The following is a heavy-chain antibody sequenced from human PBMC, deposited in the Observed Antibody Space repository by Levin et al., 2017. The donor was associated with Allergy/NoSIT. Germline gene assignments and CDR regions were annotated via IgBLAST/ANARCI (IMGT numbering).Heavy chain of an antibody. D-gene: IGHD3-9*01. CDR3: AKAVRYFDWLLPSYYYDYGMDV. CDR2: ISGSGGST. V-gene: IGHV3-23*01. J-gene: IGHJ6*02. Sequence: QPGGSLRLSCAASGFTFSSYAMSWVRQAPGKGLEWVSAISGSGGSTYYADSVKGRFTISRDNSKNTLYLQMNSLRAEDTAVYYCAKAVRYFDWLLPSYYYDYGMDVWGQGTTVTVSS. CDR1: GFTFSSYA.